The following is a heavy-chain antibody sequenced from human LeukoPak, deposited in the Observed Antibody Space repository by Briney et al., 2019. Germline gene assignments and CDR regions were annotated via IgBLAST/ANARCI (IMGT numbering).Heavy chain of an antibody. CDR2: IYYSGST. CDR1: GGSISSYY. Sequence: PSETLSLTCTVSGGSISSYYWSWIRQPPGKGLEWSGYIYYSGSTNYNPSLKSRVTISVDTSKNQFSLKLSSVTAADTAVYYCARVQYSSSWYNWFDPWGQGTLVTVSS. CDR3: ARVQYSSSWYNWFDP. D-gene: IGHD6-13*01. J-gene: IGHJ5*02. V-gene: IGHV4-59*01.